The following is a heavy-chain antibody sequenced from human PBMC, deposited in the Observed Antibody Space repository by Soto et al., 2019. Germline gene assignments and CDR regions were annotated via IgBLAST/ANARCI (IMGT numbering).Heavy chain of an antibody. CDR3: AHSEREYQLLSVWFDP. CDR2: IYWDDDK. J-gene: IGHJ5*02. Sequence: QITLKESGPTLVKPTQSLTLTCTFSGFSLSTSGVGVGWIRQPPGKALEWLALIYWDDDKRYSPSLKSRLTISKDTSKNQVVLTMTNMDPVDTATYYCAHSEREYQLLSVWFDPWGQGTLVTVSS. V-gene: IGHV2-5*02. D-gene: IGHD2-2*01. CDR1: GFSLSTSGVG.